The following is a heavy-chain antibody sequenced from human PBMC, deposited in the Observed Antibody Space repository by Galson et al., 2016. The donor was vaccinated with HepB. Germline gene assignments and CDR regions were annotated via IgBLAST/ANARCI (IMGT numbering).Heavy chain of an antibody. CDR3: ARGLLPLWGRLSVA. CDR1: GYTFTSYD. Sequence: SVKVSCKASGYTFTSYDINWVRQVPGQGLEWMGWMNPNSDNTGYAQKFQGRVTMTKNTSISTAYMELSSLRSEDTAVYFCARGLLPLWGRLSVAWGQGTLVTVSS. CDR2: MNPNSDNT. D-gene: IGHD3-16*01. J-gene: IGHJ5*02. V-gene: IGHV1-8*01.